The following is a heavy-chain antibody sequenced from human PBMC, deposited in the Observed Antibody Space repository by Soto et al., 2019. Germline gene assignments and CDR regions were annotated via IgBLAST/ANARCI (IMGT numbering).Heavy chain of an antibody. CDR2: IYYSGST. CDR1: GGSISSVDYY. CDR3: ASNSYGHTFYDY. J-gene: IGHJ4*02. D-gene: IGHD5-18*01. V-gene: IGHV4-30-4*01. Sequence: TLSLTCTVSGGSISSVDYYWSWIRQPPGKGLEWIGYIYYSGSTYYNPSLKSRVTISVDTSKNQFSLKLSSVTAADTAVYYCASNSYGHTFYDYWGQGTLVTVSS.